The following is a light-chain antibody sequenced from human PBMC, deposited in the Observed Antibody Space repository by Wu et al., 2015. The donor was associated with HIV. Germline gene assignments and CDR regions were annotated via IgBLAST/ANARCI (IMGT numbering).Light chain of an antibody. CDR1: QSVSSNF. Sequence: EIVLTQSPGTLSLSPGERATLSCRASQSVSSNFLAWYQHRPGQAPRLLIYGASNRATGIPDRFSGSGSGTDFTLTISRLEPEDFAVYYCQQYGGAPFTFGGGTKMEI. CDR3: QQYGGAPFT. V-gene: IGKV3-20*01. J-gene: IGKJ4*01. CDR2: GAS.